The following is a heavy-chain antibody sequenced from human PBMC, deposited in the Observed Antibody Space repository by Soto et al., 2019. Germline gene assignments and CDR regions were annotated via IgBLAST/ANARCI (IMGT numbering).Heavy chain of an antibody. CDR1: GFTFNNAW. D-gene: IGHD1-26*01. CDR2: MKNHAAT. Sequence: EVQLVESGGGLVTPGGSLRLSCVVSGFTFNNAWMNWVRQAPGKGLEGGGRMKNHAATDYAAFVKGRFTFSREDSSGTLSLQMNSLETEDTAVYYCTADLSPPEGPSYPIDYWGQGTLVTVSS. J-gene: IGHJ4*02. V-gene: IGHV3-15*01. CDR3: TADLSPPEGPSYPIDY.